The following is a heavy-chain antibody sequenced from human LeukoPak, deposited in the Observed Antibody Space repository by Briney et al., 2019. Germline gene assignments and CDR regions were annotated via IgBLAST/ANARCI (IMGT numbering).Heavy chain of an antibody. V-gene: IGHV5-51*01. CDR3: ARHSAAAGVGSDY. CDR1: GYSTTSYW. CDR2: IYPGDSDT. D-gene: IGHD6-13*01. Sequence: GESPETSCKGSGYSTTSYWMGRVRQIPGKGLEWMGIIYPGDSDTRYSPSFQGQVTISADKSISTAYLQWSSLKASDTAMYYCARHSAAAGVGSDYWGQGTLVTVSS. J-gene: IGHJ4*02.